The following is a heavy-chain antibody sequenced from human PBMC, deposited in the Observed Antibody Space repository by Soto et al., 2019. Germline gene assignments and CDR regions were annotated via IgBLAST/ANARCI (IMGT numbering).Heavy chain of an antibody. D-gene: IGHD2-15*01. V-gene: IGHV4-31*03. CDR3: ARDDCSGGSCGFDY. J-gene: IGHJ4*02. CDR2: IYYSGST. Sequence: QVQLQESGPGLVKPSQTLSLTCTVSGGSISSGGYYWSWIRQHPGKGLEWIGYIYYSGSTYYNPSLKSRVTRSVDTSKNQFPLKLSSVTAADTAVYYCARDDCSGGSCGFDYWGQGTLVTVSS. CDR1: GGSISSGGYY.